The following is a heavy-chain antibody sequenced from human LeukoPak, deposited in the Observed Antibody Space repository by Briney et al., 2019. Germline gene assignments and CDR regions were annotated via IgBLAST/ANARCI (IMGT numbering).Heavy chain of an antibody. J-gene: IGHJ4*02. Sequence: GGSLKLSCAASGFTFSSYEMNWVRQAPGKGLEWVSYISSSGSTIYYADSVKGRFTISRDNAKNSLYLQMNSLRAEDTAVYYCARDRYDYVWGSYRRPFHFDYWGQGTLVTVSS. CDR2: ISSSGSTI. V-gene: IGHV3-48*03. CDR3: ARDRYDYVWGSYRRPFHFDY. D-gene: IGHD3-16*02. CDR1: GFTFSSYE.